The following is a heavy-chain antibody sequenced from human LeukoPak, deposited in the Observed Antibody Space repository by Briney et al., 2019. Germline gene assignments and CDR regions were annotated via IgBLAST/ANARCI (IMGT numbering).Heavy chain of an antibody. J-gene: IGHJ4*02. V-gene: IGHV3-30*03. D-gene: IGHD6-19*01. CDR3: ASRAIAVANA. CDR2: ISYDGSNK. Sequence: GGSLRLSCAAAGFTFSSYGMHWVRQAPGKGREWVAVISYDGSNKYYADSVKGRFTISRDNSKNTLYLQMNSLKAEETAVYYCASRAIAVANARGQGTLVTVSS. CDR1: GFTFSSYG.